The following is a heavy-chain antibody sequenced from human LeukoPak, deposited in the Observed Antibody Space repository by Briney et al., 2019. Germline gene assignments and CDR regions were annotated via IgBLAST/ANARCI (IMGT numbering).Heavy chain of an antibody. J-gene: IGHJ5*02. V-gene: IGHV1-18*01. D-gene: IGHD2-2*02. Sequence: PGASVKVSCKISGYNLRSYGISWVRQAPGQGLEWLGWISPYSGNTNYTEKVQHRVTMTTDTSTSTVYMELRSLRSDDTAIYYCARDDPYLWFDAWGQGTLVTVSS. CDR2: ISPYSGNT. CDR1: GYNLRSYG. CDR3: ARDDPYLWFDA.